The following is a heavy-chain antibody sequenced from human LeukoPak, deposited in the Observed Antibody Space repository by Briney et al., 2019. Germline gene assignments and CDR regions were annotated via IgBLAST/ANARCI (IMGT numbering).Heavy chain of an antibody. Sequence: GRSLRLSCAASGFTFGDYAMHWVRQAPGKGLEWVSGISWNSGSIGYADSVKGRFTISRDDSKNTVYLQMNSLRAEDTAVYSCAKRRYDIETGYYSFDYWGQGTLVTVSS. CDR1: GFTFGDYA. D-gene: IGHD3-9*01. J-gene: IGHJ4*02. V-gene: IGHV3-9*01. CDR2: ISWNSGSI. CDR3: AKRRYDIETGYYSFDY.